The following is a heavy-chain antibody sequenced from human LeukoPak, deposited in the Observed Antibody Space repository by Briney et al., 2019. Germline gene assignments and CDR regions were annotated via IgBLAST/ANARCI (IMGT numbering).Heavy chain of an antibody. CDR2: INESGST. V-gene: IGHV4-34*01. J-gene: IGHJ4*02. CDR3: ARPYDSSGYYYQYYFDY. Sequence: SETLSLTCGVSGGSFSGYYWSWIRQSPGKGLEWVGEINESGSTDYNPSLKSRVTISVDTSKNQFSLKLSSVTAADTAVYYCARPYDSSGYYYQYYFDYWGQGTLVTVSS. D-gene: IGHD3-22*01. CDR1: GGSFSGYY.